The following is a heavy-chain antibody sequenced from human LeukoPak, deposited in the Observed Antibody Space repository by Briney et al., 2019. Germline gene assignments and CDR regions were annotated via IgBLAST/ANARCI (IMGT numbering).Heavy chain of an antibody. J-gene: IGHJ6*03. CDR2: INHSGST. Sequence: PSETLSLTCAVYGGSFSGYYWSWIRQPPGKGLEWIGEINHSGSTNYNPSLKSRVTVSVDTSKNQFSLKLSSVTAADTAVYYCARGTGYYGSGSYAYYMDVWGKGTTVTVSS. V-gene: IGHV4-34*01. CDR1: GGSFSGYY. D-gene: IGHD3-10*01. CDR3: ARGTGYYGSGSYAYYMDV.